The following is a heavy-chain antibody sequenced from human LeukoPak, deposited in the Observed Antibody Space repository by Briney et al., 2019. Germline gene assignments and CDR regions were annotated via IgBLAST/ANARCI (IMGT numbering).Heavy chain of an antibody. J-gene: IGHJ6*02. CDR1: GYTFTSYA. D-gene: IGHD3-3*01. Sequence: ASVKVSCKASGYTFTSYAMHWVRQAPGQRLEWMGWINAGNGNTKYSQKFQGRVTITRDTSASTAYMELSSPRSEDTAVYYCARGLIGSDFWSGPRFIYGMDVWGQGTTVTVSS. CDR2: INAGNGNT. CDR3: ARGLIGSDFWSGPRFIYGMDV. V-gene: IGHV1-3*01.